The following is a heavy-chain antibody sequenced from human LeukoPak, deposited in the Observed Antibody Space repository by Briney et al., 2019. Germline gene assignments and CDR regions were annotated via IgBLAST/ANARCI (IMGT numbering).Heavy chain of an antibody. J-gene: IGHJ3*02. CDR2: NSDGSST. D-gene: IGHD6-25*01. CDR3: ARRSAAKDAFDI. CDR1: GFTFSSYW. Sequence: GGSLRLSCAASGFTFSSYWMHWVRHAPGKGLVWVSRNSDGSSTSYADPVKGRFTISRDNAKNTLYLQMNSLRAEDTAVYYCARRSAAKDAFDIWGQGTMVTVSS. V-gene: IGHV3-74*01.